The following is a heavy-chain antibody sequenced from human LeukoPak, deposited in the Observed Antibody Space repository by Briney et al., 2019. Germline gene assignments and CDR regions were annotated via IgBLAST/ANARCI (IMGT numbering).Heavy chain of an antibody. D-gene: IGHD6-13*01. CDR1: GGTFSSYA. CDR3: ATIRAGYSSSWYGYWDY. Sequence: GASVKVSCKASGGTFSSYAISWVRQAPGQGLEWMGGIIPTFGTANYAQKFQGRVTITADESTSTAYMELSSLRSEDTAVYYCATIRAGYSSSWYGYWDYWGQGTLVTVSS. V-gene: IGHV1-69*13. CDR2: IIPTFGTA. J-gene: IGHJ4*02.